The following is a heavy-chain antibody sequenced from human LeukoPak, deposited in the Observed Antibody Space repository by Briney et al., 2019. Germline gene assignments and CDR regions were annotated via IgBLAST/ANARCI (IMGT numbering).Heavy chain of an antibody. CDR1: GYTFTGFG. D-gene: IGHD6-13*01. CDR3: ARGRWRSSSSLGY. V-gene: IGHV1-8*02. J-gene: IGHJ4*02. CDR2: MNPNSGNT. Sequence: GASVKVSCKASGYTFTGFGITWVRQAPGQGLEWMGWMNPNSGNTGYAQKFQGRVTMTRNTSISTAYMELSSLRSEDTAVYYCARGRWRSSSSLGYWGQGTLVTVSS.